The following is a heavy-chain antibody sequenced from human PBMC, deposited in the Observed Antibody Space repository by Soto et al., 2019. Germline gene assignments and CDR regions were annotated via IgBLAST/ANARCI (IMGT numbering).Heavy chain of an antibody. D-gene: IGHD6-13*01. CDR3: AKGVRYSSWYHLTGYYFDY. CDR1: GFTFSSYA. Sequence: GGSLRLSCAASGFTFSSYAMSWVRQAPGKGLEWVPAISGSGGSTYYSDSVKGRFTISRDNSKNTLYLQMNSLRAEDTAVYYCAKGVRYSSWYHLTGYYFDYGGQGTLVTVSS. CDR2: ISGSGGST. V-gene: IGHV3-23*01. J-gene: IGHJ4*02.